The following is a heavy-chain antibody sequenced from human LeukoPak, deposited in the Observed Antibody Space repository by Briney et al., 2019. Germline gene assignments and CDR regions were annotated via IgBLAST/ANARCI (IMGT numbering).Heavy chain of an antibody. Sequence: ASVKVSCKASGYTFTSYGISWVRQAPGQGLEWMGWISTYNANTNSAQKFQGRVTMTTDTSTNTAYMELRSLRPDDTAVYYCARGNVLLWFGDLDYWGQGTLVTVSS. CDR2: ISTYNANT. J-gene: IGHJ4*02. CDR3: ARGNVLLWFGDLDY. CDR1: GYTFTSYG. V-gene: IGHV1-18*01. D-gene: IGHD3-10*01.